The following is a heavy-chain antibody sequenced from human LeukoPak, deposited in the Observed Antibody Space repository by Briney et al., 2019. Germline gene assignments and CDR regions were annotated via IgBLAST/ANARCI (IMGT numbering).Heavy chain of an antibody. CDR3: AYNRSFALDN. CDR1: GASIASHSW. Sequence: SETLSLTCAVSGASIASHSWWSRVRQPPGKGLEWIGEVYHSGGANYKPSLKSRVTISVDTSRNHFSLKLTSVTAADTAVYFCAYNRSFALDNWGQGTLVTVSS. CDR2: VYHSGGA. D-gene: IGHD1-26*01. V-gene: IGHV4/OR15-8*01. J-gene: IGHJ4*01.